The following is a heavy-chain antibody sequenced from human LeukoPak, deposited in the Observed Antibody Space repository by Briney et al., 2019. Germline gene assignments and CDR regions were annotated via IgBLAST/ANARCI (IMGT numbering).Heavy chain of an antibody. CDR1: GFRFPDYA. D-gene: IGHD1-26*01. J-gene: IGHJ3*01. V-gene: IGHV3-23*01. CDR2: ISSRNGNT. CDR3: AKDRGLYSGVFAFDF. Sequence: SGGSLRLSCTASGFRFPDYAMTWVRQAPGKGLEWVSSISSRNGNTFYSASVEGRFTISRDDSRNTLYLQMNALRAADTAIYYCAKDRGLYSGVFAFDFWGQGALVTVSS.